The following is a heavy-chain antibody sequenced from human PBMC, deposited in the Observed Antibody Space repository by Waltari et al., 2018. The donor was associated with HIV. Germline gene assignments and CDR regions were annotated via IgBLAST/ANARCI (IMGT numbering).Heavy chain of an antibody. Sequence: EVRLLASGGGLVRPGGSLRRSCAASGFRLSDYNMNGVRQGPGKGLEWVASIGSLQNFIHYADSVKGRFTVSRDNAKNSLYLKMNSLTAEDTAVYYCARGPSSGWSWFDPWGQGTLVTVSS. CDR3: ARGPSSGWSWFDP. CDR2: IGSLQNFI. J-gene: IGHJ5*02. CDR1: GFRLSDYN. D-gene: IGHD6-19*01. V-gene: IGHV3-21*01.